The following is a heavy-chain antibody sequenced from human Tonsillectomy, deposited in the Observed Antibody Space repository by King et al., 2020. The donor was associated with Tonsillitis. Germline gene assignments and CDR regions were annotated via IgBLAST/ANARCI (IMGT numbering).Heavy chain of an antibody. CDR2: IWYDGSNK. V-gene: IGHV3-33*01. CDR1: GFTFSSYG. J-gene: IGHJ4*02. D-gene: IGHD2-21*01. Sequence: VQLVESGGGVVQPGRSLRLSCAASGFTFSSYGMHWVRQAPGKGLEWVAVIWYDGSNKYYADSVTGRFTISRDNSKSTLYLQMNSLRAEDTAVYYCARDLLNGRGFDYWGQGTLVTVSS. CDR3: ARDLLNGRGFDY.